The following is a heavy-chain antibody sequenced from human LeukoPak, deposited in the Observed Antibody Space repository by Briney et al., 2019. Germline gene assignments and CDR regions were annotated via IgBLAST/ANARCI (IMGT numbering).Heavy chain of an antibody. CDR3: ARGRDILTGYYSDY. V-gene: IGHV4-59*01. D-gene: IGHD3-9*01. J-gene: IGHJ4*02. Sequence: SETLSLTCTVSGGSISIYYWSWIRQPPGKGLEWIGYIYYSGSTNYNPSLKSRVTISVDTSKNQFSLKLSSVTAADTAVYYCARGRDILTGYYSDYWGQGTLVTVSS. CDR1: GGSISIYY. CDR2: IYYSGST.